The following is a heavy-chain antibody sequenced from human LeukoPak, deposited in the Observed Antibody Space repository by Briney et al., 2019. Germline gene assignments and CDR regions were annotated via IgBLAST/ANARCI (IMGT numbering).Heavy chain of an antibody. V-gene: IGHV1-69*13. D-gene: IGHD3-9*01. CDR3: ASGYYDILTGYPKDFDY. Sequence: SVKVSCKASGGTFSSYAISWVRQAPGQGLEWMGGIIPIFGTANYAQKFQGRVTITADESTSTAYKELSSLRSEDTAVYYCASGYYDILTGYPKDFDYWGQGTLVTVSS. J-gene: IGHJ4*02. CDR2: IIPIFGTA. CDR1: GGTFSSYA.